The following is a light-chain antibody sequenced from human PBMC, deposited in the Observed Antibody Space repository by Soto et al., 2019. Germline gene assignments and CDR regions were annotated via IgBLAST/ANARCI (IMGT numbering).Light chain of an antibody. V-gene: IGKV1-9*01. CDR1: QVISTS. J-gene: IGKJ5*01. CDR3: QQLFDSPIT. Sequence: DIQPTQPPSFLSPSIGESVTITSRASQVISTSLAWYQVKPGKAPKLLIYAASTLESGVPSRFSATVSGTEFSLTITSLQPEDFATYYCQQLFDSPITFGQGTRLENK. CDR2: AAS.